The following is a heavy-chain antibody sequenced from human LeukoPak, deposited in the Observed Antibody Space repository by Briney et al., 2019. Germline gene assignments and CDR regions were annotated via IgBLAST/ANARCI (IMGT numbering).Heavy chain of an antibody. CDR2: IRYDGSNK. J-gene: IGHJ4*02. CDR1: GFTFSNFG. V-gene: IGHV3-30*02. Sequence: GGSLRLSCAASGFTFSNFGMHWVRQAPGKGLEWVAFIRYDGSNKYYADSVKGRFTISRDNSKNTLYLQMNSLRAEDTAVYYCAKELVLRYFDWGQGTLVTVSS. CDR3: AKELVLRYFD. D-gene: IGHD3-9*01.